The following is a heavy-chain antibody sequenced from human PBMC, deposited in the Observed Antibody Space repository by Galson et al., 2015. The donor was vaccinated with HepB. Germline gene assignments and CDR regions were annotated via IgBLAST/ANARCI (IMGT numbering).Heavy chain of an antibody. CDR2: IYWNENK. CDR3: ARAPEIFGVVNRFDP. V-gene: IGHV2-5*01. D-gene: IGHD3-3*01. Sequence: PALVKPTQTLRLTCTFSGFSLSTSGVGVGWIRQPPGKALEWLAVIYWNENKRYSPSLKSRLTITKDTSKNQVVLTMINMDPVDTATYYCARAPEIFGVVNRFDPWGQGTLVIVSS. CDR1: GFSLSTSGVG. J-gene: IGHJ5*02.